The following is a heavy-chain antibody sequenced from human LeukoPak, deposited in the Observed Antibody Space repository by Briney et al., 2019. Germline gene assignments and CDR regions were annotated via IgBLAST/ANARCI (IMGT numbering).Heavy chain of an antibody. D-gene: IGHD3-10*01. CDR2: IYYSGST. CDR3: ALADPGAGYYFDY. J-gene: IGHJ4*02. CDR1: GGSVSSGSYY. Sequence: SETLSLTCTVSGGSVSSGSYYWSWIRQPPGKGLEWIGYIYYSGSTNYNPSLKSRVTISVDTSKNQFSLKLSSVTAADTAVYYCALADPGAGYYFDYWGQGTLVTVSS. V-gene: IGHV4-61*01.